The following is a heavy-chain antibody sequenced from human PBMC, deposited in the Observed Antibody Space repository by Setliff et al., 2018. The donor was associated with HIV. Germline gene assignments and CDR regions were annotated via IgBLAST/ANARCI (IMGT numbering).Heavy chain of an antibody. CDR3: AREPISYWDFVVVGAAFDI. J-gene: IGHJ3*02. CDR1: GFTFTSSA. Sequence: SVKVSCKASGFTFTSSAVQWVRQARGQRLEWIGWIVVGSGNTNYAQKFQERVTITRDMSTSTAYMELSSLRSEDTAVYYCAREPISYWDFVVVGAAFDIWGQGTMVTVSS. D-gene: IGHD2-15*01. V-gene: IGHV1-58*01. CDR2: IVVGSGNT.